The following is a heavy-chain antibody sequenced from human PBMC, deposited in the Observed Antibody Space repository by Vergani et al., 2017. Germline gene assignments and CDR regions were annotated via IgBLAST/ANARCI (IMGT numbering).Heavy chain of an antibody. J-gene: IGHJ6*02. Sequence: QVQLQQWGAGLLKPSETLSLTCAVYGGSFSGYYWSWIRQPPGKGLEWLAVIWYDGSNKYYADSVKGRFTISRDNSKNTLYLQMNSLRAEDTAVYYCARVAMMGYGMDVWGQGTTVTVSS. CDR1: GGSFSGYY. D-gene: IGHD2-2*01. CDR3: ARVAMMGYGMDV. CDR2: IWYDGSNK. V-gene: IGHV3-33*08.